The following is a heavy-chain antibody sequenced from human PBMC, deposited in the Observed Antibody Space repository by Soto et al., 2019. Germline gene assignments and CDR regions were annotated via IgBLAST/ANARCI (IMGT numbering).Heavy chain of an antibody. J-gene: IGHJ4*02. D-gene: IGHD2-15*01. Sequence: ASVKVSCKASGYTFTSYDINWVRQATGQGLEWMGWMNPNSGNTGYAQKFQGRVTMTRNTSISTAYMELSSLRSEDTAVYYCARVLVWDCSGGSCYQKDYWGQGTLVTVSS. CDR3: ARVLVWDCSGGSCYQKDY. CDR1: GYTFTSYD. CDR2: MNPNSGNT. V-gene: IGHV1-8*01.